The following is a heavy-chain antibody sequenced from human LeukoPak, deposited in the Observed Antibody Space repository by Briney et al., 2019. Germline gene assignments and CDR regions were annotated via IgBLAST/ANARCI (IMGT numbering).Heavy chain of an antibody. Sequence: IPSETLSLTCTVSGGSISSSNYNWGWIRQPPGKGLEWIGNIYYSGSTYYNPSLKSRVTISVDTSKNQVSLKLTSVTAADTAVYYCARLGGSPPLSAFDIWGQGTMVTVSS. J-gene: IGHJ3*02. CDR3: ARLGGSPPLSAFDI. V-gene: IGHV4-39*07. CDR2: IYYSGST. D-gene: IGHD1-26*01. CDR1: GGSISSSNYN.